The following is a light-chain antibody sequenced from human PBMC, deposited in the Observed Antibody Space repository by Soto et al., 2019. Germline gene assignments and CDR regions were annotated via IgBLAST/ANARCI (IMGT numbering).Light chain of an antibody. CDR1: QDVSSR. CDR3: QQGKSFPRT. V-gene: IGKV1-12*01. Sequence: DIQMTQSPSSVSASVGDRVTITCRASQDVSSRLAWYQQKPGKAPNLLIFAASTLQTGVPSRFSGSGSGTDFTLSIDNLQAEDFATYYCQQGKSFPRTFGQGTRVEI. J-gene: IGKJ1*01. CDR2: AAS.